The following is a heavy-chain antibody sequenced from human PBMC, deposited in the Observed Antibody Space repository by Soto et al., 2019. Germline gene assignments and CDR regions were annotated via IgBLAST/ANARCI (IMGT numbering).Heavy chain of an antibody. J-gene: IGHJ4*02. CDR2: ISYDGSIK. V-gene: IGHV3-30*04. D-gene: IGHD5-12*01. Sequence: QVQLVESGGGVVQPGRSLKLSCADSGFTFSSYAMHWVRQAPGKGLEWVAIISYDGSIKYYADSVKGRFTISRDNSKNTLYLQMNSMRDEDTAVYYCARDLSGYCYDYWGQGTLVTVSS. CDR3: ARDLSGYCYDY. CDR1: GFTFSSYA.